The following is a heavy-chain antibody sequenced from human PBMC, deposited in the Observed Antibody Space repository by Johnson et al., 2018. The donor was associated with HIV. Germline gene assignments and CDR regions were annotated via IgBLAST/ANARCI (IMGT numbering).Heavy chain of an antibody. CDR2: IYSGGST. Sequence: EVQLVESGGGLVQPGGSLRLSCAASGFTVSSNYMSWVRQAPGKGLEWVSVIYSGGSTYYADSVKGRFTISRDNSKNTLYLQMNSLRAEDTAVYYCARSPEGDAFNIWGQGTTVTVSS. CDR1: GFTVSSNY. V-gene: IGHV3-66*02. J-gene: IGHJ3*02. CDR3: ARSPEGDAFNI.